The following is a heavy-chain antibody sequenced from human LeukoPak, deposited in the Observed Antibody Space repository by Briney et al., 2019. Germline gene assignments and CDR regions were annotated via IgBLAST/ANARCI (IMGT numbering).Heavy chain of an antibody. CDR1: GGSFSGYY. CDR3: ARQVRSSSWYRGSYYYYYMDV. Sequence: SETLSLTCAVYGGSFSGYYWSWIRQPPGKGLEWIGEINHSGSTNYNPSLKSRVTISVDTSKNQFSLKLSSVTAADTAVYYCARQVRSSSWYRGSYYYYYMDVWGKGTTVTISS. D-gene: IGHD6-13*01. J-gene: IGHJ6*03. V-gene: IGHV4-34*01. CDR2: INHSGST.